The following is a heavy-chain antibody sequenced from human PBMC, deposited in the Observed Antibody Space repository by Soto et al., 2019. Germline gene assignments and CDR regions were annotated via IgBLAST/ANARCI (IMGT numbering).Heavy chain of an antibody. J-gene: IGHJ6*02. CDR3: ARDQGDYDFWSGYPKDYYYGMDV. CDR2: ISSSSSYT. D-gene: IGHD3-3*01. CDR1: GFTFSDYY. Sequence: PAGSLRLSCAASGFTFSDYYMSWIRQAPGKGLEWVSYISSSSSYTNYADSVKGRFTISRDNAKNSLYLQMNSLRAEDTAVYYCARDQGDYDFWSGYPKDYYYGMDVWGQGTTVTVSS. V-gene: IGHV3-11*06.